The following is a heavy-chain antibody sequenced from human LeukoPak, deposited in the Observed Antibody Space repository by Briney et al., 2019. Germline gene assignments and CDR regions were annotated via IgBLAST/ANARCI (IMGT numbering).Heavy chain of an antibody. V-gene: IGHV3-43D*03. CDR2: ISWDGGST. CDR1: GFTFDDYA. D-gene: IGHD3-3*02. Sequence: GGSLRLSCAASGFTFDDYAMHWVRQAPGKGLEWVSLISWDGGSTYYADSVKGRFTISRDNAKNSLYLQMNSLRAEDTAVYYCARDHNQLSSWGQGTLVTVSS. J-gene: IGHJ4*02. CDR3: ARDHNQLSS.